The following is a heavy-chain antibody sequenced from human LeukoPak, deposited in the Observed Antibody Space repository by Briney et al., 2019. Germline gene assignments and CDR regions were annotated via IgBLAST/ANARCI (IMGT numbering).Heavy chain of an antibody. Sequence: GGSLRLSCAAAGFPFSSHWMSWVRQAPGKGLEWVANINQDGSEKYYVDSVKGRFSISRDNAKNSLYLQMNSLRAEDTAAYYCARSNREFASGSGDYWGQRWLVTVSS. CDR1: GFPFSSHW. CDR3: ARSNREFASGSGDY. J-gene: IGHJ4*02. V-gene: IGHV3-7*05. D-gene: IGHD3-10*01. CDR2: INQDGSEK.